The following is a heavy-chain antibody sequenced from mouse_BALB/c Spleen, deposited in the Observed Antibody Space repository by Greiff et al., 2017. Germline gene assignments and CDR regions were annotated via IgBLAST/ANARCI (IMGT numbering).Heavy chain of an antibody. Sequence: EVHLVESGGGLVQPGGSRKLSCAASGFTFSSFGMHWVRQAPEKGLEWVAYISSGSSTIYYADTVKGRFTISRDNPKNTLFLQMTSLRSEDTAMYYCARGVTGTTWFAYWGQGTLVTVSA. CDR2: ISSGSSTI. D-gene: IGHD4-1*01. CDR1: GFTFSSFG. CDR3: ARGVTGTTWFAY. V-gene: IGHV5-17*02. J-gene: IGHJ3*01.